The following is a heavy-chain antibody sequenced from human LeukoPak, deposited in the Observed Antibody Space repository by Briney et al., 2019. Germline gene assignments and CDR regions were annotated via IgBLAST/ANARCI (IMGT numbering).Heavy chain of an antibody. Sequence: SGTLSLSCAASGVSFSGYYWSWVRQPPGRGLEWVGCLYYSGGTIYDASLKSRVTISVDNSKNKVSLQLNSMTVADTAVYYCARHYGGSYSFGYAFDIWGRGTMVTVSS. J-gene: IGHJ3*02. CDR3: ARHYGGSYSFGYAFDI. CDR2: LYYSGGT. CDR1: GVSFSGYY. D-gene: IGHD1-26*01. V-gene: IGHV4-59*08.